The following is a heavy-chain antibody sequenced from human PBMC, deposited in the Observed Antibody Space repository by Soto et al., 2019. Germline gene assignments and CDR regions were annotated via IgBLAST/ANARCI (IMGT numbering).Heavy chain of an antibody. V-gene: IGHV3-66*01. CDR2: IYSGGST. CDR3: ARDPAVVVAAHFDY. Sequence: GGSLRLSCAASGFTVSSNYMSWVRQAPGKGLEWVSVIYSGGSTYYADSVKGRFTISRDNSKNTLYLQMNSLRAEDTAVYYCARDPAVVVAAHFDYWGQGTLVTVSS. D-gene: IGHD2-15*01. J-gene: IGHJ4*02. CDR1: GFTVSSNY.